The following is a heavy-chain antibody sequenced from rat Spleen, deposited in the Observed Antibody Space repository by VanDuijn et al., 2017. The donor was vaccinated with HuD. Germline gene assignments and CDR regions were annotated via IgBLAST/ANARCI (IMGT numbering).Heavy chain of an antibody. J-gene: IGHJ1*01. CDR2: ISYDGGRN. D-gene: IGHD2-2*01. CDR3: ARAGYLRDWYFDF. Sequence: EVQLVESGGGLVQPGRSLKLSCATSGFTFTDFYMAWVRQAPTKGLEWVATISYDGGRNFYRDSVKGRFTISRDNAKSTLYLQMDSLRSEDTATYYCARAGYLRDWYFDFWGPGTMVTVSS. V-gene: IGHV5S10*01. CDR1: GFTFTDFY.